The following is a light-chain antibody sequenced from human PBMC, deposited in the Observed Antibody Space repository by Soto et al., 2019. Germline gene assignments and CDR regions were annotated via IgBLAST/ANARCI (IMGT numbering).Light chain of an antibody. CDR1: SSNIGSNF. J-gene: IGLJ2*01. V-gene: IGLV1-47*01. CDR2: RNN. CDR3: AAWDDSLSAVV. Sequence: QSVLTQPPSASGTPGQRVTISCSGSSSNIGSNFVFWYQQLPGTAPKLLIYRNNQRPSGVPDRFSGSNSGTSASLAISGLRSEDEADYYCAAWDDSLSAVVFGGGTKVTVL.